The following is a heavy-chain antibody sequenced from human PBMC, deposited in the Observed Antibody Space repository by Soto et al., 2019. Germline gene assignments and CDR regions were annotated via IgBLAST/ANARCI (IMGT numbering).Heavy chain of an antibody. J-gene: IGHJ6*02. CDR3: ARYYYDSSGYDGMDV. D-gene: IGHD3-22*01. CDR2: SSGSGSNT. V-gene: IGHV3-48*02. Sequence: GVSRRRSYAAFGFKISRPSMLSLRQAPGRGLEWAAYSSGSGSNTLYAYYVKCLFTVSRNTAKDSLYLQLRGLIDEDSAVYDIARYYYDSSGYDGMDVWGQGTTVTVSS. CDR1: GFKISRPS.